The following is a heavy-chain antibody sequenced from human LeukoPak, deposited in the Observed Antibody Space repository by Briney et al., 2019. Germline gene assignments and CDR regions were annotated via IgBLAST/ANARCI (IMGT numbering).Heavy chain of an antibody. Sequence: SETLSLTCTVSGGSISSYYWSWIRQPPGKGLEWIGYIYYSGSTNYNPSLKSRVTISVDTSKNQFSLKLSSVTAADTAVYYCASIPYCGGDCCSDAFDIWGQGTMVTVSS. D-gene: IGHD2-21*02. CDR3: ASIPYCGGDCCSDAFDI. CDR1: GGSISSYY. J-gene: IGHJ3*02. CDR2: IYYSGST. V-gene: IGHV4-59*08.